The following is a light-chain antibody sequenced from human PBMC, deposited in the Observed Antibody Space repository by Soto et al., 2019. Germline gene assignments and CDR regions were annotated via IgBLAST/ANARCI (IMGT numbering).Light chain of an antibody. CDR3: QQYDHGPPYT. CDR2: SAS. Sequence: EVGRSRWPGSLSVSPGERATLSCRASRRINLNLAWYQQKPGQAPRLLIYSASIRATDIPARFSGSGSGTEFTLTISSLQSEDVAVYYCQQYDHGPPYTSGQGTKVDI. CDR1: RRINLN. V-gene: IGKV3-15*01. J-gene: IGKJ2*01.